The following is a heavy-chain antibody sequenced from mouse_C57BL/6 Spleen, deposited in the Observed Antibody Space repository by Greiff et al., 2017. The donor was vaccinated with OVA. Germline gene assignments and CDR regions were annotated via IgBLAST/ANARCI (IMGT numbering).Heavy chain of an antibody. CDR1: GFTFSSYA. Sequence: EVKLMESGGGLVKPGGSLKLSCAASGFTFSSYAMSWVRQTPEKRLEWVATISDGGSYTYYPDNVKGRFTISRDTAKNNLYLQMSHLKSEDTAMYYCARDGEGLFFDYWGQGTTLTVSS. V-gene: IGHV5-4*01. CDR3: ARDGEGLFFDY. J-gene: IGHJ2*01. CDR2: ISDGGSYT.